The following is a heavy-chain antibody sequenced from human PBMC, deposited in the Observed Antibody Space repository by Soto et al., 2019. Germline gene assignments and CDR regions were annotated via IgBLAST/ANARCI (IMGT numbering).Heavy chain of an antibody. CDR3: ARVPSP. V-gene: IGHV4-30-2*01. J-gene: IGHJ5*02. Sequence: QLQLQESGSGLVKPSQTLSLTCAVSGGSISSGGYSWSWIRQPPGKGLEWICYMYHSGNTYYNPSLKSRVSVSVDRSKTQFSLKLSSGTAADTAVYYCARVPSPWGQGTLVTVSS. CDR2: MYHSGNT. CDR1: GGSISSGGYS.